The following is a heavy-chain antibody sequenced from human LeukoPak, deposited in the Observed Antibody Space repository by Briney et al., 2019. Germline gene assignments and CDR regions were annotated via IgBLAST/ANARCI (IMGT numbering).Heavy chain of an antibody. Sequence: ASVKVSCKASGYTFTGYYVHWVRQAPAQGLEWMGWINPNSGGTNYAQKFQGRVTMTRDTSISTAYMELSRLRSDDTAVYYCARYVMGLDFWGQGTLVTVSS. CDR1: GYTFTGYY. D-gene: IGHD2-8*01. CDR2: INPNSGGT. J-gene: IGHJ4*02. V-gene: IGHV1-2*02. CDR3: ARYVMGLDF.